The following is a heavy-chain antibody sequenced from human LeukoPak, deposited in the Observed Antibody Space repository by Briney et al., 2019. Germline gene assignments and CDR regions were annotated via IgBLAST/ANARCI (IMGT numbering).Heavy chain of an antibody. CDR1: GGSISSYY. CDR2: IYYSGST. Sequence: SETLSLTCTVSGGSISSYYWSWIRQPPGKGLEWIGYIYYSGSTNYNPSLKSRVTISVDTSKNQFSLKLSSVTAADTAVYYCARHPRGYDALDIWGQGTMVTVSS. V-gene: IGHV4-59*08. CDR3: ARHPRGYDALDI. D-gene: IGHD3-10*01. J-gene: IGHJ3*02.